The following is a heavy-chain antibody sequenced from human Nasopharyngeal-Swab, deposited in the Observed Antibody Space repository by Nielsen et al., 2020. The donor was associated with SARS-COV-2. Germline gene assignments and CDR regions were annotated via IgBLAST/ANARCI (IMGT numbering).Heavy chain of an antibody. Sequence: GESLKIPCAAPGFTFSSYWMSWVRQAPGKGLEWVANIKQDGSENYYVASVKGRFTISRDNAKNSLYLQMNSLSAEDTAVYYCVRDFRDSAAVAGTVGAFDIWGQGTMVTVSS. D-gene: IGHD6-19*01. J-gene: IGHJ3*02. CDR1: GFTFSSYW. CDR3: VRDFRDSAAVAGTVGAFDI. V-gene: IGHV3-7*01. CDR2: IKQDGSEN.